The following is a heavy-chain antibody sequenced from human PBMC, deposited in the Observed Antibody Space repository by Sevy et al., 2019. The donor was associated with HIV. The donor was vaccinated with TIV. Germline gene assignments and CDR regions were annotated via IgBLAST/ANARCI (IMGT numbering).Heavy chain of an antibody. CDR2: TSYDGSHK. D-gene: IGHD1-26*01. Sequence: GGSLRLSCTVSGFIFSNFAMHWIRQAPGKGLEWVAVTSYDGSHKYYADSVKGRFIVPRDNSRNILSLEMSSLTRDDTAVYYCARGENDDEFFQYWGQCTLVTVSS. CDR3: ARGENDDEFFQY. V-gene: IGHV3-30*04. CDR1: GFIFSNFA. J-gene: IGHJ1*01.